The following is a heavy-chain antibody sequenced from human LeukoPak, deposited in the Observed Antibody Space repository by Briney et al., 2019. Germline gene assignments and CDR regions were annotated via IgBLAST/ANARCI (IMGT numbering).Heavy chain of an antibody. J-gene: IGHJ5*02. CDR1: GFIFSDFY. Sequence: PGGSLRLSCAASGFIFSDFYMSWIRQAPGKGLEWVSYISSNGDTIYYSDSVKGRFTTSRDNARNSLYLQMNSLRAEDTAVYYCTKHHSNPRTYLPLGFDPWGQGTLVIVSS. CDR3: TKHHSNPRTYLPLGFDP. V-gene: IGHV3-11*04. D-gene: IGHD1-26*01. CDR2: ISSNGDTI.